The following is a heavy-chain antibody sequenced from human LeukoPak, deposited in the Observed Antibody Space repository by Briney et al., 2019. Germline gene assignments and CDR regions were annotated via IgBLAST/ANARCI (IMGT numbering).Heavy chain of an antibody. J-gene: IGHJ4*02. CDR3: ARSQATAMVSDY. CDR2: IYYSGRT. D-gene: IGHD2-2*01. CDR1: GGSDSSGSNY. Sequence: SETLSLTCTVSGGSDSSGSNYWSWIRQPPAKGLEWIGSIYYSGRTYYNPSLKSRVTIFVDTSKNQFSLKLNSVTAADTAVYYCARSQATAMVSDYWGQGTLVTVSS. V-gene: IGHV4-39*01.